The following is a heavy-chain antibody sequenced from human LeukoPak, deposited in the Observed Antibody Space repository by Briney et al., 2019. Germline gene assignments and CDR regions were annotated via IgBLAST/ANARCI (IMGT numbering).Heavy chain of an antibody. CDR1: GYTLTELS. V-gene: IGHV1-24*01. Sequence: ASVMVSCKVSGYTLTELSMHWVRQAPGKGLEWMGGFDPEDGDAIYSQKFQGRVTMTEDTSTDTAYMELSSLRSEDTAVYYCATVIAAENYPFDYWGQGTLVTVSS. CDR2: FDPEDGDA. J-gene: IGHJ4*02. CDR3: ATVIAAENYPFDY. D-gene: IGHD6-13*01.